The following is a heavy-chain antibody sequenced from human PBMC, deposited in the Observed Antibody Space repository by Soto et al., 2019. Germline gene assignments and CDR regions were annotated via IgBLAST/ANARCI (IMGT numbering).Heavy chain of an antibody. V-gene: IGHV4-39*01. CDR1: DGSISSSSYY. CDR2: ISSSGST. J-gene: IGHJ4*02. D-gene: IGHD3-10*01. CDR3: ARRKWFALDY. Sequence: SQLLCLTCTVSDGSISSSSYYWGWIRQPPGKGLEWIGSISSSGSTYYKPSLKSRVAMSVDTSKNQFSIKLTSVTAADTAVYYCARRKWFALDYWGQGTLVTVSS.